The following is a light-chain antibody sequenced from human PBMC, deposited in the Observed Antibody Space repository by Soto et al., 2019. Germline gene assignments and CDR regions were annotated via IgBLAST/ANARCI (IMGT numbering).Light chain of an antibody. V-gene: IGLV2-8*01. J-gene: IGLJ1*01. CDR2: EVS. CDR3: SSYAGSDNV. Sequence: QSALTQPPSASGSPGQSVTISCTGTSSNVGGYNYVSWYQQHPGKGPKLLIYEVSKRPSGVPDRFSGSKSGNTASLTVSGRQAEDEADYYCSSYAGSDNVFGTGTKLTVL. CDR1: SSNVGGYNY.